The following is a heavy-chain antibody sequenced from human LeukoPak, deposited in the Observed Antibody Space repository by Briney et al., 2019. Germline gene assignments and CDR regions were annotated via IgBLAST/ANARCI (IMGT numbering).Heavy chain of an antibody. D-gene: IGHD3-22*01. Sequence: GGSLRLSCAASGFTFSSYAMHWVRQAPGKGLEWVAVISYDGSNKNYADSVKGRFTISRDNSKNTLYLQMNSLRAEDTAVYYCARGTYYYDSSGYLLDYWGQGTLVTVSS. V-gene: IGHV3-30-3*01. CDR2: ISYDGSNK. CDR3: ARGTYYYDSSGYLLDY. CDR1: GFTFSSYA. J-gene: IGHJ4*02.